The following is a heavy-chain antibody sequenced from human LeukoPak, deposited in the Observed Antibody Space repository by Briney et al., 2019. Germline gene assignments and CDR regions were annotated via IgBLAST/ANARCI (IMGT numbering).Heavy chain of an antibody. CDR3: ARTTTVRGTYYMDV. V-gene: IGHV4-59*01. CDR2: IYYSGNT. J-gene: IGHJ6*03. CDR1: GDSISNNS. D-gene: IGHD3-10*01. Sequence: SETLSLTCTVSGDSISNNSWSWIRQPPGKGLEWIGCIYYSGNTNYNPSLKSRVTISVDTSKNRFSLKLRSVTAADTAVYYCARTTTVRGTYYMDVWGKGTTVTVSS.